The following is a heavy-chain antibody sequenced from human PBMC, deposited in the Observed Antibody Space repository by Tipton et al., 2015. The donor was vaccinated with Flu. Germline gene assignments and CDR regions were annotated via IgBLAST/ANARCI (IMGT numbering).Heavy chain of an antibody. CDR1: GYSFTNYW. J-gene: IGHJ5*02. CDR2: IWPGHSGA. V-gene: IGHV5-51*01. Sequence: QLVQSGAEVKKPGESLKISCKGSGYSFTNYWIAWVRQMPGKGLEWMGIIWPGHSGAIYSPSFQGQVTISADTSIDTAYLQWSSLRASDPAMYYCVTTPDGNFYWSDPWGQGTLVTVSP. D-gene: IGHD5-24*01. CDR3: VTTPDGNFYWSDP.